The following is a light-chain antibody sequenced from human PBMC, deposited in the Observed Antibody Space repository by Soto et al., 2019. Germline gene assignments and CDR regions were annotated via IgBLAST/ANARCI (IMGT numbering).Light chain of an antibody. J-gene: IGLJ3*02. CDR2: DDD. CDR3: LSYDGSRQGV. Sequence: NFILTQPHSVSESPGKTVTISCTRSSGNIANNYVQWYQKRPGSSPTTVIYDDDQRPSGVPDRFSGSIDRSSNSASLTISGLKTEDEADYYCLSYDGSRQGVFGGGTKVTVL. CDR1: SGNIANNY. V-gene: IGLV6-57*01.